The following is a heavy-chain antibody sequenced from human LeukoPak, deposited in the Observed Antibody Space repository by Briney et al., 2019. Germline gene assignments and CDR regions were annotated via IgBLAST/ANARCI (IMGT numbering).Heavy chain of an antibody. V-gene: IGHV3-23*01. CDR3: AKFAGGG. D-gene: IGHD3-16*01. J-gene: IGHJ4*02. Sequence: GGSLRLSCAASGFSFSSYAMGWVRQAPGKGLEWVSGIRGSGGSTNYADSVVGRFTISRDNSKNTLYLQMNSLRAEDTAVYYCAKFAGGGWGQGTLVTVSS. CDR2: IRGSGGST. CDR1: GFSFSSYA.